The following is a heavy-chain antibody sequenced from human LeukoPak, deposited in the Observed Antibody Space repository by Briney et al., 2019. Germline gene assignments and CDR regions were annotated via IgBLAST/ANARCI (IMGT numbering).Heavy chain of an antibody. CDR2: ISDSGSRT. CDR3: AKQESSGSYPYYFDY. CDR1: GFIFDRYG. Sequence: PGGSLRLSCAASGFIFDRYGMTWVRQAPRQGLKWVSSISDSGSRTYYADSAKGRFTVSRDNSKNTVYVQMNSLRAEDTAIYYCAKQESSGSYPYYFDYWGQGTLVTVSS. D-gene: IGHD3-22*01. J-gene: IGHJ4*02. V-gene: IGHV3-23*01.